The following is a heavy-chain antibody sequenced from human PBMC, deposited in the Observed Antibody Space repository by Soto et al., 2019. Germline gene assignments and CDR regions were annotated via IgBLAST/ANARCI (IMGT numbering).Heavy chain of an antibody. V-gene: IGHV3-23*01. CDR1: GFTFSSYA. Sequence: GSLRLSCAASGFTFSSYAMSWVRQAPGKGLEWVSAISGSGGSTYYADSVKGRFTISRDNSKNTLYLQMNSLRAEDTAVYYCAKDFLSAGYFDYWGQGTLVTVSS. D-gene: IGHD6-25*01. J-gene: IGHJ4*02. CDR3: AKDFLSAGYFDY. CDR2: ISGSGGST.